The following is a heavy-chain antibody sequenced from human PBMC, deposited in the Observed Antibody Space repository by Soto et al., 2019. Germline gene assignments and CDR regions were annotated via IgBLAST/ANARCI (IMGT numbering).Heavy chain of an antibody. J-gene: IGHJ4*02. CDR2: ISGSGDTT. Sequence: EVQLLESGGGLVQPGGSLRLSCAASGFRFSGFAMSWVRQTPGKGLEWVSVISGSGDTTYYADSVKGRFTISRDNLKNTLYLQMSRLRAEDAALYYCAKLPLYSSSSHPLDYWGLGTLVTVSS. CDR3: AKLPLYSSSSHPLDY. CDR1: GFRFSGFA. V-gene: IGHV3-23*01. D-gene: IGHD6-6*01.